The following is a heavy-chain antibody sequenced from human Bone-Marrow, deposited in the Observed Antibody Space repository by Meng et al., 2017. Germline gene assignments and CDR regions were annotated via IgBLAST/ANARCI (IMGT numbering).Heavy chain of an antibody. CDR1: GGSISSYY. J-gene: IGHJ4*02. D-gene: IGHD3-22*01. CDR3: ARYDSSSLDH. CDR2: IYYSGST. Sequence: QVQLQESGPRLVKPSETLSLTCTVSGGSISSYYWSWIRQPPGKGLEWIGYIYYSGSTSYNPSLKSRVTISVDTSKNQFSLKLSSVTAADTAVYYCARYDSSSLDHWGQGTLVTVSS. V-gene: IGHV4-59*08.